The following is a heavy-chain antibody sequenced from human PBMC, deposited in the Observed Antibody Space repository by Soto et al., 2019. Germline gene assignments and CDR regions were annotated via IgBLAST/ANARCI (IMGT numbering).Heavy chain of an antibody. CDR3: TGEVASGY. Sequence: QVQLVESGGGVVQPGRSLRLSCAVSGFTVSTYGMHWVRQAPGKGLEGVAVISRDGGTKYYADSVKGRFTISRDNSRNPLFLEMNSLRSDDMAVYYCTGEVASGYWGQGTLVTVSS. J-gene: IGHJ4*02. CDR2: ISRDGGTK. D-gene: IGHD2-8*02. V-gene: IGHV3-30*03. CDR1: GFTVSTYG.